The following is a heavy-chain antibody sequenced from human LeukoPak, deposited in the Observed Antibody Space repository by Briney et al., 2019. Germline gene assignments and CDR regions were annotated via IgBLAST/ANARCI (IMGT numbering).Heavy chain of an antibody. CDR3: AREGYSYAFDY. CDR1: GFTFRSYW. J-gene: IGHJ4*02. CDR2: INSDGSST. V-gene: IGHV3-74*01. Sequence: GGSLRLSCAASGFTFRSYWMHWVRQAPGKGLVWVSRINSDGSSTSYADSVKGRFTISRDNAKNTLYLQMNSLRAEDTAVYYCAREGYSYAFDYWGQGTLVTVSS. D-gene: IGHD5-18*01.